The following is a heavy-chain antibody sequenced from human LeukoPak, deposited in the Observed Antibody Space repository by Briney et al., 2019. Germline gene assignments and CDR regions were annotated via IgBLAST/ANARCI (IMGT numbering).Heavy chain of an antibody. J-gene: IGHJ4*02. D-gene: IGHD3-10*01. CDR2: IYSGGST. V-gene: IGHV3-66*02. Sequence: GGSLRLSCAASGFTVSSNYMSWVRQAPGKGLKWVSVIYSGGSTYYADSVKGRFTISRDNSKNTLYLQMNSLRAEDTAVYYCARDRGRLWLGAFDYWGQGTLVTVSS. CDR3: ARDRGRLWLGAFDY. CDR1: GFTVSSNY.